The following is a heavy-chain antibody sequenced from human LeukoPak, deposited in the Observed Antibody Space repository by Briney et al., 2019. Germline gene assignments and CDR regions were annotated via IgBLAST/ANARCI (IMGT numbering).Heavy chain of an antibody. J-gene: IGHJ4*02. CDR1: GFTFSSYE. CDR3: ASGLSYSSGWSLDY. V-gene: IGHV3-48*03. Sequence: AGGSLRLSCAASGFTFSSYEMNWVRQAPGKGLEWVSYISSSGSTIYYADPVKGRFTISRDNAKNSLYLQMNSLRAEDTAVYYCASGLSYSSGWSLDYWGQGTLVTVSS. CDR2: ISSSGSTI. D-gene: IGHD6-19*01.